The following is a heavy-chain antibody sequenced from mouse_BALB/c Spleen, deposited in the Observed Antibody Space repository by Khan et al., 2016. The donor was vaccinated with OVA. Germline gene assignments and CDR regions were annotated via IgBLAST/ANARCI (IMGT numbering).Heavy chain of an antibody. CDR2: IYPSDSYT. Sequence: QVQLQQPGTELVRPGASVKLSCKASGYTFSNYWINWVKQRPGQGLEWIGNIYPSDSYTNYNQNFKDKATLTVDKSSSTAYMQLSSPTSEDSAVYYCSREVRLHYYAMDYWGQGTLVTVSS. D-gene: IGHD2-14*01. J-gene: IGHJ4*01. V-gene: IGHV1-69*02. CDR3: SREVRLHYYAMDY. CDR1: GYTFSNYW.